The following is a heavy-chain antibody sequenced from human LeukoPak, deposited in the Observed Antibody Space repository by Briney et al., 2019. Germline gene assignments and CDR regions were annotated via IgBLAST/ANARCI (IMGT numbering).Heavy chain of an antibody. CDR3: ASGYSSGWYPPYY. CDR1: GGSISSRSYY. Sequence: SETLSLTCTVSGGSISSRSYYGGWIRQPPGKGLEGIGSIYYSGSNYYNPSLKSRVTISINTSKNQFSLKLSSVTAADTAVYYCASGYSSGWYPPYYWGQGTLVTVSS. V-gene: IGHV4-39*07. CDR2: IYYSGSN. J-gene: IGHJ4*02. D-gene: IGHD6-19*01.